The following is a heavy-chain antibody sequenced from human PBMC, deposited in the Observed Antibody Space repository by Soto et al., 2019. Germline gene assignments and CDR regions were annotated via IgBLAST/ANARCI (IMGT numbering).Heavy chain of an antibody. J-gene: IGHJ4*02. V-gene: IGHV3-74*01. D-gene: IGHD2-8*01. Sequence: EEQLVESGGGLVQHGGSLRLSCAASGFTFSSYWMHWVRQAPGKGLVWVSRINPGGSITAYADSVKGRFTISRDNAKNTLYLQMNSLRGDDTAVYYCARVPTGKYGVWNYWGQGTLVTVSS. CDR3: ARVPTGKYGVWNY. CDR1: GFTFSSYW. CDR2: INPGGSIT.